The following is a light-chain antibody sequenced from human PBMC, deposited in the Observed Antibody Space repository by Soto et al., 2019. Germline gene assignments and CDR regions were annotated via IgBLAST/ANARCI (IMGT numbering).Light chain of an antibody. CDR2: NTN. CDR3: VLYMGSGISL. CDR1: SGSVSTSYY. Sequence: QTVVTQEPSFSVSPGGTVTFTCGLSSGSVSTSYYPSWYQQTPGQAPRTLIYNTNTRSSGVPDRFSGSILGNKAALTITGAQADDDSDYYCVLYMGSGISLFGGGTKVTVL. V-gene: IGLV8-61*01. J-gene: IGLJ2*01.